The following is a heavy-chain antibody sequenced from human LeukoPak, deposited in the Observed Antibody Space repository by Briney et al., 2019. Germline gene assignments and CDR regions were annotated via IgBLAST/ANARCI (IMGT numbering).Heavy chain of an antibody. D-gene: IGHD6-25*01. CDR2: IHDDGRT. J-gene: IGHJ5*02. CDR1: GGSMSDSIT. V-gene: IGHV4/OR15-8*01. CDR3: AKVLTAAGLDL. Sequence: SETLTLTCSVSGGSMSDSITWGWVRQPPGKGLEWLANIHDDGRTAPNPSLRSRLTISQDRSKNQFSLKVSSVTAADTAFYYCAKVLTAAGLDLWGQGILVTVSS.